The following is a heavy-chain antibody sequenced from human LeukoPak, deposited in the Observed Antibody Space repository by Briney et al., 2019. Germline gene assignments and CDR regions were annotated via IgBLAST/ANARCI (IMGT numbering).Heavy chain of an antibody. CDR3: AKDRKINYCGCFDP. CDR2: ISGSGDST. Sequence: PGGSLRLSCAASGFTFSSYAMSWVRQAPGKGLEWVSAISGSGDSTYYANSVKGRFTISRDNSKNTLYLLMSSLGAEDTALYYCAKDRKINYCGCFDPWGQGTLVTVAS. V-gene: IGHV3-23*01. D-gene: IGHD3-10*01. CDR1: GFTFSSYA. J-gene: IGHJ5*02.